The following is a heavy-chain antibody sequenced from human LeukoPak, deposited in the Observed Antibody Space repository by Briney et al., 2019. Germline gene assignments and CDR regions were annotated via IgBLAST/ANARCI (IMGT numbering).Heavy chain of an antibody. CDR2: ISYDGSNK. CDR1: GFTFSSYG. CDR3: AKDGYSSSWFFDY. Sequence: GGSLRLSCAASGFTFSSYGMHWVRQAPGKGLEWVAVISYDGSNKYYADSVKGRFTISRDNSKNTLYLQMNSLRVEDTAVYYCAKDGYSSSWFFDYWGQGTLVTVSS. D-gene: IGHD6-13*01. V-gene: IGHV3-30*18. J-gene: IGHJ4*02.